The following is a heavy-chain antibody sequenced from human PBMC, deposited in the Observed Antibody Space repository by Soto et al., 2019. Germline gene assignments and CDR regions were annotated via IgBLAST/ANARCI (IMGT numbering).Heavy chain of an antibody. CDR1: GFTFSSHG. D-gene: IGHD1-26*01. CDR3: AKDRPVKARSGSLSS. V-gene: IGHV3-30*18. Sequence: ESGGGVVQPGMSLRLSCAASGFTFSSHGMHWVRQAPGKGLEWVALISYDGSNKYYADSVKGRFTLSRDNSKYTLYLQMNSLRAEDTAVYYCAKDRPVKARSGSLSSWGQGTLVTVSS. CDR2: ISYDGSNK. J-gene: IGHJ5*02.